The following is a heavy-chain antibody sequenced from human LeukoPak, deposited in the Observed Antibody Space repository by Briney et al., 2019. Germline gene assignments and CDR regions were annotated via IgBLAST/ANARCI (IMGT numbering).Heavy chain of an antibody. J-gene: IGHJ4*02. V-gene: IGHV3-74*01. Sequence: GGSLRLSCGASGFTFTTHWIHWVRQAPGKGLVWVSRIKPDGSDTNYADSVKGRFTISRDNAKNTVYLQMNSLRAEDTAVYYCAKDKYDFWSGYLDYWGQGTLVTVSS. CDR3: AKDKYDFWSGYLDY. CDR1: GFTFTTHW. D-gene: IGHD3-3*01. CDR2: IKPDGSDT.